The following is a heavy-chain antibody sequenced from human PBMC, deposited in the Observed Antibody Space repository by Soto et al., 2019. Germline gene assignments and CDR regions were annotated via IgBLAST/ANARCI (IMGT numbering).Heavy chain of an antibody. CDR1: GGSIRSGGYY. D-gene: IGHD1-26*01. CDR3: ARAMGAINYFDY. V-gene: IGHV4-31*03. CDR2: FYYSGNT. Sequence: QVQLQESGPGLVKPSQTLSLTCTVSGGSIRSGGYYWSWIRQHPGKGLEWIGYFYYSGNTYYTPSLKSRLTIAGDTSKNQFSLNLSSVTAADTAVYYCARAMGAINYFDYWGQGPLVTVSS. J-gene: IGHJ4*02.